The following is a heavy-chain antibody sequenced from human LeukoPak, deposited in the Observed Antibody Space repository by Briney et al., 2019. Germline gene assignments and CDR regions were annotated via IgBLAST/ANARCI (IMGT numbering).Heavy chain of an antibody. Sequence: GGSLRLSCAASGFTFSSYSMNWVRQAPGKGLEWVSSISSSSSYIYYADSVKGRFTISRDNAKNSLYLQMNSLRAEDTAVYYCARETHCTGTSCYGMDVWGQGTTVTVSS. CDR1: GFTFSSYS. CDR2: ISSSSSYI. D-gene: IGHD2-2*01. CDR3: ARETHCTGTSCYGMDV. J-gene: IGHJ6*02. V-gene: IGHV3-21*01.